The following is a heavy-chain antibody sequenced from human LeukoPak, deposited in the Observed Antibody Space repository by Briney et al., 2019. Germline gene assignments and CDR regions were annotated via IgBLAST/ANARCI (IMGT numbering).Heavy chain of an antibody. Sequence: ASVKVSCKASGYSFTSYYMNWVRQAPGQGLEWMGIINPSGGSTSYAQKFQGRVTMTRDMSTSTVYMELSSLRSEDTAVYYCARCDQFEVADRRDWYFDLWGRGTLVTVSS. D-gene: IGHD2-15*01. CDR3: ARCDQFEVADRRDWYFDL. CDR1: GYSFTSYY. V-gene: IGHV1-46*01. CDR2: INPSGGST. J-gene: IGHJ2*01.